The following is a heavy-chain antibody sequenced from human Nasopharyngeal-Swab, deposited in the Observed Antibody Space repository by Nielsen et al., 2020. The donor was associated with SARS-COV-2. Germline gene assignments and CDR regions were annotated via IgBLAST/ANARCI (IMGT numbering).Heavy chain of an antibody. CDR3: ARDMRGAFDY. CDR1: GFTFSSYA. CDR2: ISGSGGST. Sequence: LSLTCAASGFTFSSYAMSWVRQAPGKGLEGVSAISGSGGSTYYADSVKGRFTISRDNSRNTLYLQMNSLRAEDTAVYYCARDMRGAFDYWGQGTLVTVSS. V-gene: IGHV3-23*01. D-gene: IGHD2-2*01. J-gene: IGHJ4*02.